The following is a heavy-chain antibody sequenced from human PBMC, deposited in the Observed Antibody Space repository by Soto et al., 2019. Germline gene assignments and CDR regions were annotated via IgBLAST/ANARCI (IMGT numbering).Heavy chain of an antibody. J-gene: IGHJ6*02. CDR2: IYSGGST. V-gene: IGHV4-61*01. CDR3: ARFVRSCSATTCSTRADV. Sequence: ETLSLTCTVSGGFVNSDTHSWSWIRQTPGKRLEWIGFIYSGGSTKNPSLRSRVTMSVDTSKNQFSLKLRSVIVADAAVYHCARFVRSCSATTCSTRADVWGQGITVTVSS. CDR1: GGFVNSDTHS. D-gene: IGHD2-2*01.